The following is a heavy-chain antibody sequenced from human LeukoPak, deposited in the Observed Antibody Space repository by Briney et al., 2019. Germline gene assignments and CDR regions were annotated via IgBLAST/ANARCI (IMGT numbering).Heavy chain of an antibody. CDR3: ARGILLWLGELLPWFDP. V-gene: IGHV4-34*01. CDR1: GESFSGYY. D-gene: IGHD3-10*01. Sequence: SETLSLTCDVYGESFSGYYWSWIRQPPGKGLEWIGEINHSGSTNYNPSLKSRVTISVDTSNNQFSLKLSSVTAADTAVYYCARGILLWLGELLPWFDPWGQGTLVTVSS. CDR2: INHSGST. J-gene: IGHJ5*02.